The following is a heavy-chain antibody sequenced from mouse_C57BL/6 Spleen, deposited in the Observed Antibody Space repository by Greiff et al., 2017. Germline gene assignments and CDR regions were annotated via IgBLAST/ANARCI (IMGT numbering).Heavy chain of an antibody. V-gene: IGHV5-17*01. Sequence: EVKVVESGGGLVKPGGSLKLSCAASGFTFSDYGMHWVRQAPEKGLEWVAYISSGSSTIYYADTVKGRFTISRDNAKNTLFLQMTSLRSEDTAMYYCARDSDYYGSPAWFAYWGQGTLVTVSA. CDR3: ARDSDYYGSPAWFAY. CDR1: GFTFSDYG. CDR2: ISSGSSTI. J-gene: IGHJ3*01. D-gene: IGHD1-1*01.